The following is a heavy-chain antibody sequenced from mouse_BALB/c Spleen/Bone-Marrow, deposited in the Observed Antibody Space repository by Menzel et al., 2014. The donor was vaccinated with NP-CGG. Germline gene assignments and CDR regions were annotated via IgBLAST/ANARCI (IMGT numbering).Heavy chain of an antibody. V-gene: IGHV1S29*02. CDR2: IYPYNGGT. CDR3: ARYGSSPYYAMDY. J-gene: IGHJ4*01. CDR1: GYTFTDYN. D-gene: IGHD1-1*01. Sequence: EVQLQQSGPELVKPGASVKISCKASGYTFTDYNMHWVKQSHGKSLEWIGYIYPYNGGTGYNQKFKSKATSTVDNSSSTAYMELRSLTSEDSAVYYCARYGSSPYYAMDYWGQGTSVTVSS.